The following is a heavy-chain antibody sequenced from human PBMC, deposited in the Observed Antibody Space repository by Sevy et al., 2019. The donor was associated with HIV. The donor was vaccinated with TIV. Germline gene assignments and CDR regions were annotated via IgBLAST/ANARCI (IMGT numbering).Heavy chain of an antibody. J-gene: IGHJ4*02. CDR1: GFTFSSYA. V-gene: IGHV3-23*01. CDR2: IRGSGGST. D-gene: IGHD2-15*01. CDR3: AKLVRDCSGGSCPGGFDY. Sequence: GGSLRLSCAASGFTFSSYAMSWVRQAPGKGLEWVSAIRGSGGSTYYADSVKGRFTISRDNSKNTLYLQMNSLRAEDTAVYYCAKLVRDCSGGSCPGGFDYWGQGTLVTVSS.